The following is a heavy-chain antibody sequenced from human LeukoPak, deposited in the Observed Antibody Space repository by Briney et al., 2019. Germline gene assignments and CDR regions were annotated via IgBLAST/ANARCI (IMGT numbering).Heavy chain of an antibody. CDR2: ISSSSSYI. D-gene: IGHD4-17*01. CDR3: ARNPYGDYGDY. CDR1: GFTFSSYS. J-gene: IGHJ4*02. V-gene: IGHV3-21*01. Sequence: GGSLRLSCAASGFTFSSYSMNWVRQAPGKGLEWVSSISSSSSYIYYADSVKGRFTISRDNAKNSLYLHMNSLRAEDTGVYYCARNPYGDYGDYWGRGTLVTVSS.